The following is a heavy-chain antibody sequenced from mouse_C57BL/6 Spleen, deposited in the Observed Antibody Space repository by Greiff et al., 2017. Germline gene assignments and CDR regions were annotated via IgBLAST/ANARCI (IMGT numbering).Heavy chain of an antibody. CDR3: ARWPGSIYWYFDV. V-gene: IGHV1-81*01. J-gene: IGHJ1*03. CDR1: GYTFTSYG. Sequence: VQLQQSGAELARPGASVKLSCKASGYTFTSYGISWVKQRTGQGLEWIVEIYPRSGNTYYNEKFKGKATLTADKSSSTAYMELRSLTSADSAVYCCARWPGSIYWYFDVWGTGTTVTVSS. CDR2: IYPRSGNT.